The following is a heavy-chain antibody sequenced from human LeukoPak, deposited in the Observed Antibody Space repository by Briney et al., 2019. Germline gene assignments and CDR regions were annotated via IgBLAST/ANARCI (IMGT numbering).Heavy chain of an antibody. CDR2: IWYDGSNK. V-gene: IGHV3-33*01. J-gene: IGHJ6*02. D-gene: IGHD5-18*01. CDR3: ARRPMVTYYYYYGMDV. Sequence: PGGSLRLSCAASGFTFSSYGMHWVRQAPGKGLEWVAVIWYDGSNKYYADSVKGRFTISRDNSKNTLYLQMNSLRAEDTAVYYCARRPMVTYYYYYGMDVWGQGTTVTVSS. CDR1: GFTFSSYG.